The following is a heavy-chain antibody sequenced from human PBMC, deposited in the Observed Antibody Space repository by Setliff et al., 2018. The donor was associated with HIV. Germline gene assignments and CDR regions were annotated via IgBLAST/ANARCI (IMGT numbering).Heavy chain of an antibody. Sequence: SETLSLTCAVSGGSISSSNWWSWVRQPPGKGLEWIGEIYHSGSTYYNPSLKSRVTISVDTSKNQFSLKLSSVTAADTAVYFCARDNSVGSGWRLDAFDIWGQGTMVTVSS. CDR1: GGSISSSNW. J-gene: IGHJ3*02. D-gene: IGHD6-19*01. V-gene: IGHV4-4*02. CDR2: IYHSGST. CDR3: ARDNSVGSGWRLDAFDI.